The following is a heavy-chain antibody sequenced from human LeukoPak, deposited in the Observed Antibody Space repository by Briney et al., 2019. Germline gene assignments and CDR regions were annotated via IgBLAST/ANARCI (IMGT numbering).Heavy chain of an antibody. CDR3: ARRGIQLWSDY. D-gene: IGHD5-18*01. CDR2: INPSGGST. CDR1: GYTFTSYY. Sequence: ASVKVSCKASGYTFTSYYMHWVRQAPGQGLEWMGIINPSGGSTSYAQKFQGRVTMTRDMSTSTVYMELSSLRSEDTAVYYCARRGIQLWSDYWGQGTLVTVSS. V-gene: IGHV1-46*01. J-gene: IGHJ4*02.